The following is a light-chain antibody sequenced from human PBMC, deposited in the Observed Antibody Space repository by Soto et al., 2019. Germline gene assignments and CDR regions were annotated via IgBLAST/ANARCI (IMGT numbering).Light chain of an antibody. CDR2: GAS. Sequence: EIVMTQSPATLSLSPGERATLSCRASQSVSTNLVWYQQRPRHAPSLLIYGASTRATAIRARFRGSGSGTESTLTISSLQSEDFAVYYYQQYNNCPPQITFGQGTRLEIK. V-gene: IGKV3-15*01. CDR1: QSVSTN. J-gene: IGKJ5*01. CDR3: QQYNNCPPQIT.